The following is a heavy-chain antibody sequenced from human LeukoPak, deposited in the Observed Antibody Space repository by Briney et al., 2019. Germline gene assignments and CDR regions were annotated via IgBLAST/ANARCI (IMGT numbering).Heavy chain of an antibody. CDR3: ASLLYYDFWSGPQTDYYYYGMDV. Sequence: GGSLRLSCAASGFTFSSYSMNWVRQAPGKGLEWVSYISSSSSTIYYADSVKGRFTISRDNAKNSLYLQMNSLRAEDTAVYYRASLLYYDFWSGPQTDYYYYGMDVWGQGTTVTVSS. CDR2: ISSSSSTI. D-gene: IGHD3-3*01. CDR1: GFTFSSYS. V-gene: IGHV3-48*01. J-gene: IGHJ6*02.